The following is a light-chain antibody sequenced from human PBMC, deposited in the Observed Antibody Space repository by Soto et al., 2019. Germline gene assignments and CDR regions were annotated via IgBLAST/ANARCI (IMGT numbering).Light chain of an antibody. Sequence: EIVLTQSPVTLSVSPGERATLSCRASQSVSINLAWFQQKPGQAPRLVIHGASTRATGIPARFSGSGSGTEFTLTIRSLQSEDLAVYYCQQYDDWPRKLGQGTKVDSK. J-gene: IGKJ1*01. CDR2: GAS. CDR3: QQYDDWPRK. V-gene: IGKV3-15*01. CDR1: QSVSIN.